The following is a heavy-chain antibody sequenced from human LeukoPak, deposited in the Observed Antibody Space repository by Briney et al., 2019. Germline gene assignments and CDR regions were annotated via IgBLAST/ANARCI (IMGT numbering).Heavy chain of an antibody. CDR1: GVSFSGYY. CDR2: INHSGST. D-gene: IGHD3-22*01. V-gene: IGHV4-34*01. CDR3: ARGRSEPSYYYDSSGYCLGFDY. J-gene: IGHJ4*02. Sequence: KPSETLSLTCAVYGVSFSGYYWSWIRQPPGKGLEWIGEINHSGSTNYNPSLKSRVTISVDTSKNQFSLKLSSVTAADTAVYYCARGRSEPSYYYDSSGYCLGFDYWGQGTLVTVSS.